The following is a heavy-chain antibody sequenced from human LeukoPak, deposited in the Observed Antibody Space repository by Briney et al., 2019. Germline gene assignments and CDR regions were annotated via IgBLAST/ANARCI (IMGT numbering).Heavy chain of an antibody. CDR3: AKAIYCSGGACHGIDF. CDR2: ISASGLVA. J-gene: IGHJ4*02. V-gene: IGHV3-23*01. D-gene: IGHD2-15*01. Sequence: GGSLRLSCAASGFTFSSYAMTWVRQAPGKGLEWVLIISASGLVAYYADSVKGRFTISRDNSNNTVFLQMKGLRDEDTALYYCAKAIYCSGGACHGIDFWGQGSLVTVSS. CDR1: GFTFSSYA.